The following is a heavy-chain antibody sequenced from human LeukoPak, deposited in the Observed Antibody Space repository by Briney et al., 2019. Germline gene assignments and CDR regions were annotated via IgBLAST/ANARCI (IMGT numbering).Heavy chain of an antibody. CDR3: ARVVGYDSRSFDY. CDR1: GGSISSYY. V-gene: IGHV4-59*08. CDR2: IYYSGST. D-gene: IGHD3-22*01. J-gene: IGHJ4*02. Sequence: SETLSLTCTVSGGSISSYYWSWIRQPPGKGLEWIGYIYYSGSTNYNPSLKSRVTISVDTSKNQFSLKLSSVTAADTAVYYCARVVGYDSRSFDYWGQGTLVTVSS.